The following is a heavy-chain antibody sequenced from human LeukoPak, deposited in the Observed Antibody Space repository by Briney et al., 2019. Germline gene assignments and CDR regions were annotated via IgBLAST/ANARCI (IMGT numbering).Heavy chain of an antibody. CDR2: MKHCGST. J-gene: IGHJ4*02. CDR1: GGAFRGYY. Sequence: PSETLSLTCAVYGGAFRGYYWRGIRQPPGKGREWIGEMKHCGSTNYPPSLQTPLTISVDPSPTHSSLQLSSVTAADTAVYYCARHDSSGYYFTGGGSFDYWGQGTLVTVSS. V-gene: IGHV4-34*01. D-gene: IGHD3-22*01. CDR3: ARHDSSGYYFTGGGSFDY.